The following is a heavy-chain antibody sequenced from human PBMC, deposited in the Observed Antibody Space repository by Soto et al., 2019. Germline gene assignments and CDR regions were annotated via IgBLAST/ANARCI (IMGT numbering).Heavy chain of an antibody. CDR1: GDSISSGNKY. CDR2: IFSSGTT. Sequence: QVQLRESGPGLVMPSQTLSLTCTVPGDSISSGNKYWSWIRQPPGKGLEWIGYIFSSGTTYYNPSLKSRLTMSLDASQNQFSLKLNSLTDADTAVYFCARVPSPFDYYYAMDVWGQGTTVTVSS. V-gene: IGHV4-30-4*01. CDR3: ARVPSPFDYYYAMDV. D-gene: IGHD3-16*01. J-gene: IGHJ6*02.